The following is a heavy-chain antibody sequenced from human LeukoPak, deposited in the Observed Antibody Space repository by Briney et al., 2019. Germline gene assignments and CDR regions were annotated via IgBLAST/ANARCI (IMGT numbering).Heavy chain of an antibody. V-gene: IGHV4-59*01. CDR2: IYYSGST. J-gene: IGHJ4*02. Sequence: SETLSLTCTVSGGSISSYYWSWIRQPPGKGLEWIGYIYYSGSTNYNPSLKSRVTISVDTSKNQFSLKLSSVAAADTAVYYCARVDSSSWYPCDYWGQGTLVTVSS. D-gene: IGHD6-13*01. CDR3: ARVDSSSWYPCDY. CDR1: GGSISSYY.